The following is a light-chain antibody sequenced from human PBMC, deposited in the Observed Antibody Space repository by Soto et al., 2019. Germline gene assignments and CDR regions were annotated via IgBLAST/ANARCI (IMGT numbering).Light chain of an antibody. CDR3: CPYAGSSSVL. CDR1: RSDVGGYTL. V-gene: IGLV2-23*01. J-gene: IGLJ2*01. Sequence: QSVLAQPASVSGSPGQSITISCTGTRSDVGGYTLVSWFQQYPGKAPKLMIYEDNKRPSGVSDRFSGSKSGNTASLTISGLQAEDEADYYCCPYAGSSSVLFGGGTKLTVL. CDR2: EDN.